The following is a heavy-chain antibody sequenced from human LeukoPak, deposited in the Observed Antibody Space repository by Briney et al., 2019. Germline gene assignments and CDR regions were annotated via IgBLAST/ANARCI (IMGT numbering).Heavy chain of an antibody. V-gene: IGHV3-33*08. CDR2: IWYDGSNK. CDR3: ARDYYDILTGYYGGYFDY. Sequence: PGGSLRLSCAASGFTFSSYWMSWVRQAPGKGLEWVAVIWYDGSNKYYADSVKGRFTISRDNSKNTLYLQMNSLRAEDTAVYYCARDYYDILTGYYGGYFDYWGQGTLVTVSS. J-gene: IGHJ4*02. CDR1: GFTFSSYW. D-gene: IGHD3-9*01.